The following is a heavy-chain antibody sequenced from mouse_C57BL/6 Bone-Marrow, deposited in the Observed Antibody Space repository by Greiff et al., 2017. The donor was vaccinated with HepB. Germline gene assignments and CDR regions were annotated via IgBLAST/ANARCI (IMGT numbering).Heavy chain of an antibody. V-gene: IGHV1-15*01. CDR3: TRSENEDY. Sequence: SGAELVRPGASVTLSCKASGYTFTDYEMHWVKQTPVHGLEWIGAIDPETGGTAYNQKFKGKAILTADKSSSTAYMELRSLTSEDSAVYYCTRSENEDYWGQGTTLTVSS. CDR1: GYTFTDYE. CDR2: IDPETGGT. J-gene: IGHJ2*01.